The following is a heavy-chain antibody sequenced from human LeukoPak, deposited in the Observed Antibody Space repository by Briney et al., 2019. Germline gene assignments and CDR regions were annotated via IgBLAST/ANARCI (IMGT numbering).Heavy chain of an antibody. Sequence: ESGPTLVKPTQTLTLTCTFSGFSLRSAGVGVGWIRQPPGKALEWLALIYWDNNKLYNPSLKSRLTITKDTSKNQVVLTMSNMDPVDTATYYCSHYGDYRFLYYFDHWGQGTLVTVSS. CDR3: SHYGDYRFLYYFDH. CDR1: GFSLRSAGVG. J-gene: IGHJ4*02. D-gene: IGHD4-17*01. CDR2: IYWDNNK. V-gene: IGHV2-5*02.